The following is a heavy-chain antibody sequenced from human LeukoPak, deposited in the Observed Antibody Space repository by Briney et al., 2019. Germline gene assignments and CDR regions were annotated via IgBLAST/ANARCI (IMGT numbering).Heavy chain of an antibody. Sequence: PSEALSLTCAVYGGSFSGYYWSWIRQPPGKGLEWIGEINHSGSTNYNPSLKSRVTISVDTSKNQFSLKLSSVTAADTAVYYCARGASSTTVTTVINYWGQGTLVTVSS. J-gene: IGHJ4*02. CDR2: INHSGST. CDR3: ARGASSTTVTTVINY. V-gene: IGHV4-34*01. D-gene: IGHD4-17*01. CDR1: GGSFSGYY.